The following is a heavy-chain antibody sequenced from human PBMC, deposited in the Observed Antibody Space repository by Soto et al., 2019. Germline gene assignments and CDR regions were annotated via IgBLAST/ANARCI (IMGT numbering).Heavy chain of an antibody. CDR1: GGSISSADYY. V-gene: IGHV4-30-4*01. D-gene: IGHD3-10*01. CDR2: FHSSGAT. CDR3: ASIWFGDFDY. Sequence: SQTLSLTCTVSGGSISSADYYWSWIRQPPGKGLEWIGYFHSSGATYKDPSLKSRVTISVETSKNQISLKLDSVTAADTAVYYCASIWFGDFDYLGHGNLVTVS. J-gene: IGHJ4*01.